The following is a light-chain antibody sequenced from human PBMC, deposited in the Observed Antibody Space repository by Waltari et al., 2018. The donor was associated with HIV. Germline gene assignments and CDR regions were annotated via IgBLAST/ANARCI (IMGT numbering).Light chain of an antibody. J-gene: IGLJ1*01. CDR2: EVS. Sequence: QSALTQPASGSGSPGPSINIPCPGTSRDVGGYKLVSWYQQHPVKAPKLMIYEVSNRPSGVSNRFSGSKSGNTASLTISGLQAEDEADYYCSSYTSSSTLYVFGTGTKVTVL. V-gene: IGLV2-14*01. CDR3: SSYTSSSTLYV. CDR1: SRDVGGYKL.